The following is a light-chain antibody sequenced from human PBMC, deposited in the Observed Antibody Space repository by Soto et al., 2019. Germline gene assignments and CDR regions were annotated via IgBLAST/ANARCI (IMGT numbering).Light chain of an antibody. CDR1: QGIGDT. V-gene: IGKV3-15*01. J-gene: IGKJ1*01. Sequence: EVVMRHSPATLSVSPCECATLSCRASQGIGDTLAWYQHKPGQTPRLLIYDTSTRATGVPARFSGSRSGTEFTLTINSLQSEDFAVYYCQQYGSSPQTFGQGTKVDIK. CDR2: DTS. CDR3: QQYGSSPQT.